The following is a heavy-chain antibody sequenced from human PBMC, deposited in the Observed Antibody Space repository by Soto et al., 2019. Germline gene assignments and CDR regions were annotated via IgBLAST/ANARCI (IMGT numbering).Heavy chain of an antibody. CDR2: INSDGSST. J-gene: IGHJ6*02. Sequence: GGSLRLSCAASGFTFNTYWMHWVRQAPGKGLVWVSRINSDGSSTFYADSVKGRFTISRDNSKNTLYLQMSSLRAEDTAVYYCVKDRITMIVVVNLLDVWGQGTTVTVSS. CDR1: GFTFNTYW. CDR3: VKDRITMIVVVNLLDV. D-gene: IGHD3-22*01. V-gene: IGHV3-74*01.